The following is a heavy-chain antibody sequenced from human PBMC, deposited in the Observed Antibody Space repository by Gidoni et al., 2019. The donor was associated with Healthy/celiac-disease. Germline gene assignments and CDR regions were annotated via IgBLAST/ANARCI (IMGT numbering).Heavy chain of an antibody. J-gene: IGHJ2*01. Sequence: QVQLQQWGAGLLKPSETLSLTCAVSGGSFSGYYWSWIRQPPGKGLEWIGEINHSGSTNYNPSLKSRVTISVDTSKNQFSLKLSSVTAADTAVYYCARGYCSSTSCYKPLRYFDLWGRGTLVTVSS. CDR2: INHSGST. CDR1: GGSFSGYY. D-gene: IGHD2-2*01. CDR3: ARGYCSSTSCYKPLRYFDL. V-gene: IGHV4-34*01.